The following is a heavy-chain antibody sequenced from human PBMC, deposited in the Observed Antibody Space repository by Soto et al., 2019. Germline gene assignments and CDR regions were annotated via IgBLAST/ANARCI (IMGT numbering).Heavy chain of an antibody. CDR2: INHSGST. V-gene: IGHV4-34*01. CDR3: ARIPYFDY. D-gene: IGHD2-2*02. Sequence: SETLSLTCAVYGGSFSGYYWSWIRQPPGKGLEWIGEINHSGSTNYNPSLKSRVTISVDTSKNQFSLKLSSVTAADTAVYYWARIPYFDYWGQGTLVTVSS. J-gene: IGHJ4*02. CDR1: GGSFSGYY.